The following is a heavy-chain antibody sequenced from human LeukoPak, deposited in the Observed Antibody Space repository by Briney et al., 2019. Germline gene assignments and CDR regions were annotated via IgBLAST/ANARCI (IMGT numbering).Heavy chain of an antibody. CDR1: GGSFSGYY. CDR2: INHSGST. V-gene: IGHV4-34*01. D-gene: IGHD2-15*01. J-gene: IGHJ4*02. CDR3: ARLVVVAATRFAPRDSDY. Sequence: PSETLSLTCAVYGGSFSGYYWSWTRQPPGKGLEWIGEINHSGSTNYNPSLKSRVTISVDTSKNQFSLKLSSVTAADTAVYYCARLVVVAATRFAPRDSDYWGQGTLVTVSS.